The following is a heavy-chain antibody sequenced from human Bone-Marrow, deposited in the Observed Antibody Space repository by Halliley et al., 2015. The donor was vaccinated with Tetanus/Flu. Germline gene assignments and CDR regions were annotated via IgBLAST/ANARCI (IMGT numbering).Heavy chain of an antibody. V-gene: IGHV3-30*02. CDR2: DGSNK. Sequence: DGSNKFYAGSVKGRFPISRGNSKSTVFLQMNSLSPGDTAIYYCAKGAYDSSGFYFSTNWLDPWGQGTLVTVS. J-gene: IGHJ5*02. CDR3: AKGAYDSSGFYFSTNWLDP. D-gene: IGHD3-22*01.